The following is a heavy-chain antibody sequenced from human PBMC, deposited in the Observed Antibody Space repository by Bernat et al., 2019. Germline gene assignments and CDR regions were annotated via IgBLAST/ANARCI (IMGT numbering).Heavy chain of an antibody. CDR2: ISYDGSNK. D-gene: IGHD4-23*01. CDR1: GFTFSSYG. CDR3: AKNGGKKMEF. Sequence: QVQLVESGGGVVQPGRSLRLSCAASGFTFSSYGMHWVRQAPGKGLEWVAVISYDGSNKYYADSVKGRFTISRDNSKNTLYLQMNSLRAEDTAVYYCAKNGGKKMEFWGQGTLVTVSS. J-gene: IGHJ4*02. V-gene: IGHV3-30*18.